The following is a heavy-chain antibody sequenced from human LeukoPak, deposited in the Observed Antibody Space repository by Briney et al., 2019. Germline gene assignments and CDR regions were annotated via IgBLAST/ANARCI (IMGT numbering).Heavy chain of an antibody. CDR1: GCTFTGYY. CDR2: INPNSGGT. J-gene: IGHJ5*02. CDR3: ARSDYSSSWYLAGWFDP. Sequence: ASVKVSCKASGCTFTGYYMHWVRQAPGQGLEWMGWINPNSGGTNYAQKFQGKVTMTRDTSISTAYMELSRLRSDDTAVYYCARSDYSSSWYLAGWFDPWGQGTLVTVSS. D-gene: IGHD6-13*01. V-gene: IGHV1-2*02.